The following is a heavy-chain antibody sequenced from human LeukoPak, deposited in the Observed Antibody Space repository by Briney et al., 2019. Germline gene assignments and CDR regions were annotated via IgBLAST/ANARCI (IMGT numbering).Heavy chain of an antibody. V-gene: IGHV3-9*01. J-gene: IGHJ4*02. CDR2: ISWNSGSI. CDR1: GFTFDDYA. Sequence: PGRSLRLSCAASGFTFDDYAMHWVRQAPGKGLEWVSGISWNSGSIGYADSVKGRFTISRDNAKNSLHLQMNSLRAEDTALYYCAKGPSYYDSSGYYSWGQGTLVTVSS. CDR3: AKGPSYYDSSGYYS. D-gene: IGHD3-22*01.